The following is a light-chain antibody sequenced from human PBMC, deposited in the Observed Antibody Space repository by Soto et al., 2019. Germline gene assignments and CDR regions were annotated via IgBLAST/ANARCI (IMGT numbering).Light chain of an antibody. CDR3: QQYDNFPPIT. CDR1: QGIDSS. J-gene: IGKJ5*01. V-gene: IGKV1D-13*01. CDR2: AAS. Sequence: AILCSQSPSSLSASVGDRVTITCRASQGIDSSFAWYQEKPGKAPKLLIYAASSLQSGVPSRFSGSGSGTDFTLTISSLQPEDVATYFCQQYDNFPPITFGQGTRLEIK.